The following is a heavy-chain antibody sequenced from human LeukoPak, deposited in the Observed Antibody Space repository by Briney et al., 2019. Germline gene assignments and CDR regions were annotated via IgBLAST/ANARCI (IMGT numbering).Heavy chain of an antibody. J-gene: IGHJ5*02. CDR3: ARADFWSGYSGWFDP. CDR1: GGTFSSYA. Sequence: ASVKVSCKASGGTFSSYAISWVRQAPGQGLEWMGGIIPIFGTANYAQKFQGRVTITADESTSTAYTELSSLRSEDTAVYYCARADFWSGYSGWFDPWGQGTLVTVSS. CDR2: IIPIFGTA. D-gene: IGHD3-3*01. V-gene: IGHV1-69*13.